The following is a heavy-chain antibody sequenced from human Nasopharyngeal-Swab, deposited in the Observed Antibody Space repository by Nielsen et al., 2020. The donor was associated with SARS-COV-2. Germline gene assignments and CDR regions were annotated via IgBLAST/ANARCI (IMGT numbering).Heavy chain of an antibody. V-gene: IGHV5-51*01. Sequence: GESLKISCKASGYGFSNSWIGWVRQRPGQGLEWVGIISPRDSRRRYSPSFQGQVTISADKSISTAYLQWSSLKASDTAMYYCVRHEGVATSFKYYFQYGMDVWGQGTMVTVPS. D-gene: IGHD5-12*01. J-gene: IGHJ6*02. CDR2: ISPRDSRR. CDR3: VRHEGVATSFKYYFQYGMDV. CDR1: GYGFSNSW.